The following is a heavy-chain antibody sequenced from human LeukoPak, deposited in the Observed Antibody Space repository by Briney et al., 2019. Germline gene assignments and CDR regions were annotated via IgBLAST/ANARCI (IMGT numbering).Heavy chain of an antibody. CDR2: ISYDGSNK. CDR3: ATLQQLADY. Sequence: GRSLRLSCAASGFTFSSYAMHWVRQAPGKGLEWVAVISYDGSNKYYADSVKGRFTISRDNSKNTLYLQMNSLRAEDTAVYYCATLQQLADYWGQGTLVTVSS. CDR1: GFTFSSYA. J-gene: IGHJ4*02. V-gene: IGHV3-30-3*01. D-gene: IGHD6-13*01.